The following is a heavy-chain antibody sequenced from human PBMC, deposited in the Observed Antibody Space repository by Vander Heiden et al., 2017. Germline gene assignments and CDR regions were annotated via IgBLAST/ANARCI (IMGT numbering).Heavy chain of an antibody. J-gene: IGHJ3*02. D-gene: IGHD3-9*01. Sequence: EVQLVESGGGLVKPGGSLRLSCAASVFPFSNAWMHWVRQAPGKGLEWVGRIKSKTDGGTTDYAAPVKGRFTISRDDSKNTLYLQMNSLKTEDTAVYYCTTGFYDILTGYLHAFDIWGQGTMVTVSS. CDR3: TTGFYDILTGYLHAFDI. CDR2: IKSKTDGGTT. CDR1: VFPFSNAW. V-gene: IGHV3-15*07.